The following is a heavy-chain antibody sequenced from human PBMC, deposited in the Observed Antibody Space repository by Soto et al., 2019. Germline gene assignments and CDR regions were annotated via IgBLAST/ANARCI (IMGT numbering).Heavy chain of an antibody. Sequence: QVQLQESGPGLVKPSQTLSLTCTVSGGSISSGDYYWSWIRQPPGKGLEWIGYIYYSGSTYYNPSLKIRVTISVDTSKNQFSLKLGSVTAADTAVYYWARARVVEMATIDAFDIWGQGTMVTVSS. CDR2: IYYSGST. CDR3: ARARVVEMATIDAFDI. V-gene: IGHV4-30-4*01. CDR1: GGSISSGDYY. J-gene: IGHJ3*02. D-gene: IGHD5-12*01.